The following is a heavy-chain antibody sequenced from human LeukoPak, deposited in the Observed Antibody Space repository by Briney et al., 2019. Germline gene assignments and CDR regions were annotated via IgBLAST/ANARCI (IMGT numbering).Heavy chain of an antibody. J-gene: IGHJ4*02. D-gene: IGHD3-10*01. CDR1: GGSISSYY. Sequence: SETLSLTCTVSGGSISSYYWSWIRQPPGKGLEWIGSIYHSGSTYYNPSLKSRVTISVDTSKNQFSLKLSSVTAADTAVYYCARGEGRVVRGVITYWGQGTLVTVSS. V-gene: IGHV4-38-2*02. CDR2: IYHSGST. CDR3: ARGEGRVVRGVITY.